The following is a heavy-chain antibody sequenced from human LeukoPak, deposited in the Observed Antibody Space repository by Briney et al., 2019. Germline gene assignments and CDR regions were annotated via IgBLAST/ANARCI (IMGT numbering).Heavy chain of an antibody. J-gene: IGHJ2*01. Sequence: GGSLRLSCAASGFTFDDYAMHWVRQAPGKGLEWVSGISWNSGSIGYADSVKGRFTISRDNAKNSLYLQMNSLRAEDTALYYCAKDTLPTSYSSSPFDLWGRGTLVTVSS. CDR1: GFTFDDYA. CDR2: ISWNSGSI. D-gene: IGHD6-13*01. V-gene: IGHV3-9*01. CDR3: AKDTLPTSYSSSPFDL.